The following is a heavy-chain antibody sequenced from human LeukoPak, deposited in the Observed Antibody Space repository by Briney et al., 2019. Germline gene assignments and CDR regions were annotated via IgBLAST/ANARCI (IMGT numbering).Heavy chain of an antibody. J-gene: IGHJ4*02. V-gene: IGHV3-30*18. CDR3: TKDVRIAVTWFDY. CDR1: GFTFSSYG. D-gene: IGHD6-19*01. Sequence: GGSLRLSCAASGFTFSSYGMHWVRQAPGKGLEWVAVISYDGSSKYYADSVKGRFTISRDNSKNTLYLQMNSLRAEDTAVYYCTKDVRIAVTWFDYWGQGTLVTVSS. CDR2: ISYDGSSK.